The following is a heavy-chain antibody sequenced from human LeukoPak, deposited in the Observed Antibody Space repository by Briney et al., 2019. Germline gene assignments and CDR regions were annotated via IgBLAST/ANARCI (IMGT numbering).Heavy chain of an antibody. Sequence: GESLKISCKGSGYSFTTYWIGWVRQMPGKGLEWMGIIYPNDSHTTYSPSFQGQVSISADKSISTAYLQWSSLKASDTAMYYCARQRGIVVDYWGQGTLVTVSS. CDR1: GYSFTTYW. V-gene: IGHV5-51*01. CDR2: IYPNDSHT. CDR3: ARQRGIVVDY. J-gene: IGHJ4*02. D-gene: IGHD2-21*01.